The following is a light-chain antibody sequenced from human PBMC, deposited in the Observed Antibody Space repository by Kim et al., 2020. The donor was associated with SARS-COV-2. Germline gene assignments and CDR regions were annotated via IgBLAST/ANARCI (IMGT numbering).Light chain of an antibody. CDR2: ETS. V-gene: IGKV3-11*01. Sequence: LSPRERATLSCRASQSVGNSLAWFQQKPGQAPRLLIFETSNRATGIPARFSGSGSGTAFTLTISSLEPEDFAVYYCQQRYNWPLTFGGGTKVDIK. J-gene: IGKJ4*01. CDR1: QSVGNS. CDR3: QQRYNWPLT.